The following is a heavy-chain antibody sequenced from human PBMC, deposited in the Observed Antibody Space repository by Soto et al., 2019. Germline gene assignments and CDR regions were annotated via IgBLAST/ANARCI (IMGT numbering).Heavy chain of an antibody. V-gene: IGHV4-39*01. CDR3: ASSLSRIAAAVTSFWFDP. J-gene: IGHJ5*02. CDR2: IYYSGST. D-gene: IGHD6-13*01. Sequence: PSETLSLTCTVSGGSISSSSYYWGWIRQPPGKGLEWIGSIYYSGSTYYNPSLKSRVTISVDTSKNQFSLKLSSVTAADTAVYYCASSLSRIAAAVTSFWFDPWGQGTLVTVSS. CDR1: GGSISSSSYY.